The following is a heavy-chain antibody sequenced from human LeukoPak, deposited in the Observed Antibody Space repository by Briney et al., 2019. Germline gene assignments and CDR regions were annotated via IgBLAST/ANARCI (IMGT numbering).Heavy chain of an antibody. CDR1: GFTFDDYA. V-gene: IGHV3-43*02. Sequence: GGSLRLSCAASGFTFDDYAMHWVRQAPGKDLEWVSLISGDGGSTYYADSVKGRFTISRDNSKNSLYLQMNSLRTEDTALYYCAKVQGGANYYDSSGYPYYFDYWGQGTLVTVSS. CDR2: ISGDGGST. D-gene: IGHD3-22*01. J-gene: IGHJ4*02. CDR3: AKVQGGANYYDSSGYPYYFDY.